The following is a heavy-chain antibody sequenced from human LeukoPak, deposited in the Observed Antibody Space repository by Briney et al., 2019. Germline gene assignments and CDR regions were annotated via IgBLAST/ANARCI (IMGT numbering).Heavy chain of an antibody. V-gene: IGHV1-46*01. Sequence: ASVKVSCKASGYTFTSYYMHWVRQAPGQGLEWMGIINPSGGSTSYAQKFQGRVTMTRDTSTSTVYMELSSLRSEDTAVYYCARVTVIGAAAATNYYYGMDVWGQGTTVTVSS. CDR1: GYTFTSYY. D-gene: IGHD6-13*01. J-gene: IGHJ6*02. CDR2: INPSGGST. CDR3: ARVTVIGAAAATNYYYGMDV.